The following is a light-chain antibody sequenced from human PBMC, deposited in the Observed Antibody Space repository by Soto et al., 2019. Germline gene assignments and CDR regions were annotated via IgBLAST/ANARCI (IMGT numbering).Light chain of an antibody. J-gene: IGKJ1*01. CDR1: QSVNTY. CDR3: QQGYSNPWT. Sequence: DIQMTQSPSSLSASLGDIVTITCRASQSVNTYLHWYQQKAGQAPKLLIYAASNLQSGVPSRFSGRGSGTDFTLTVESLQPEDFATYYCQQGYSNPWTFGQGTKVDIK. CDR2: AAS. V-gene: IGKV1-39*01.